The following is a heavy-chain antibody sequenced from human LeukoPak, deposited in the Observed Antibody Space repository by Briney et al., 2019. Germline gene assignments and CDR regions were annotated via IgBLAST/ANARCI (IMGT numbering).Heavy chain of an antibody. V-gene: IGHV1-8*01. D-gene: IGHD2-2*02. CDR1: GYTFASYE. CDR3: ARRRYCSSTSCYMRRGVGWFDP. CDR2: MNPNSGNT. J-gene: IGHJ5*02. Sequence: ASVKMSCKASGYTFASYEINWVRQATGQGLEWMGWMNPNSGNTGYAQKFQGRVTMTRNTSISTAYMELSSLRSEDTAVYYCARRRYCSSTSCYMRRGVGWFDPWGQGTLVTVSS.